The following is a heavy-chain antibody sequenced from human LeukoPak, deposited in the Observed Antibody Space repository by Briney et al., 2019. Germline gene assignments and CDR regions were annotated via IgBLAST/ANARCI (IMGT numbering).Heavy chain of an antibody. D-gene: IGHD3-9*01. CDR3: ASRYYDILSTSPRFDY. CDR1: GGSFSGYY. CDR2: INHSGST. Sequence: SGPLSLPGAVFGGSFSGYYWSWIRPPPGKGLEGMGEINHSGSTNYNPSLKSRVTISVDTSKNQLSVELSSVTAADTAVYYCASRYYDILSTSPRFDYWGQGTLVTVSS. J-gene: IGHJ4*02. V-gene: IGHV4-34*01.